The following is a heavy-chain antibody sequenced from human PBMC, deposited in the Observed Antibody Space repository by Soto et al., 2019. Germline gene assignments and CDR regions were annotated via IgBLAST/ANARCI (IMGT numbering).Heavy chain of an antibody. J-gene: IGHJ6*02. V-gene: IGHV3-48*02. CDR2: ISSSSSTI. D-gene: IGHD4-4*01. Sequence: GGSLRLSCAASGFTFSSYSMNWVRQAPGKGLEWVSYISSSSSTIYYADSVKGRFTISRDNAKNSLYLQMNSLRDEDTAVYYCARDSPAVTNYYYYGMDVWGQGTTVTVSS. CDR1: GFTFSSYS. CDR3: ARDSPAVTNYYYYGMDV.